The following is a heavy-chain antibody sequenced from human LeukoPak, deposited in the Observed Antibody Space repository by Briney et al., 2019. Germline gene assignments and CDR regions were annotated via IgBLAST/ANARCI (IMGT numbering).Heavy chain of an antibody. D-gene: IGHD6-19*01. V-gene: IGHV3-15*01. J-gene: IGHJ4*02. CDR2: IKSKTDGGTT. CDR3: TTTSIAVAGPFDY. CDR1: GFTFSNAW. Sequence: PGGSLRLSCAASGFTFSNAWRSWVRQAPGKGLEWVGRIKSKTDGGTTDYAAPVKGRFTISRDDSKNTLYLQMNSLKTEDTAVYYCTTTSIAVAGPFDYWGQGTLVTVSS.